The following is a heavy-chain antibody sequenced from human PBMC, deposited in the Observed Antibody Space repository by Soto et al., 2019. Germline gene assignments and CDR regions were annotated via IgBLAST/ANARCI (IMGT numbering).Heavy chain of an antibody. CDR3: TTAAAYYDFWSGYRDYYYYGMDV. V-gene: IGHV3-15*07. CDR2: IKSKTDGGTT. D-gene: IGHD3-3*01. CDR1: GFTFSNAW. Sequence: PGGSLRLSCAASGFTFSNAWMNWVRQAPGKGLEWVGRIKSKTDGGTTDYAAPVKGRFTISRDDSKNTLYLQMNSLKTEDTAVYYCTTAAAYYDFWSGYRDYYYYGMDVWGQGTTVTVSS. J-gene: IGHJ6*02.